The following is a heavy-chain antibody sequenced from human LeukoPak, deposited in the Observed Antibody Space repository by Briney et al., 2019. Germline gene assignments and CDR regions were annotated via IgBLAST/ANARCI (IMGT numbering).Heavy chain of an antibody. J-gene: IGHJ3*02. D-gene: IGHD3-9*01. CDR3: ARTYFPRGAFDI. Sequence: SETLSLTCTVSGYSISTGYYWGRIRQPPGKGLEWIGSIYHSGSTYYNPSLQSRVTMSVDTSKNQFSLKLSSVTAADTAIYYCARTYFPRGAFDIWGLGTMVTVSS. CDR2: IYHSGST. CDR1: GYSISTGYY. V-gene: IGHV4-38-2*02.